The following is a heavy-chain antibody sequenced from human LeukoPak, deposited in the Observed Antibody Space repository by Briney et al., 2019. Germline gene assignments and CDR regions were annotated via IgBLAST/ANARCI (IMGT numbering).Heavy chain of an antibody. CDR1: GGSFSGYY. CDR3: ARRSASPRFDY. CDR2: MYYTGST. J-gene: IGHJ4*02. V-gene: IGHV4-59*08. Sequence: PSETLSLTCAVSGGSFSGYYWSWIRQPPGKGLEWIGYMYYTGSTNYNPSLKSRVTISLDTSKNQFSLKLSSVTAADTAVYYCARRSASPRFDYWGQGTLVTVSS.